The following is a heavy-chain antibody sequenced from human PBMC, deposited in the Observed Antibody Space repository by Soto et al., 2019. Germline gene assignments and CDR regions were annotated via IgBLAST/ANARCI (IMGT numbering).Heavy chain of an antibody. Sequence: QAGGSLRLSCAASGFTFSSYAMHWVRQAPGKGLEWVAVISYDGSNKYYADSVKGRFTISRDNSKNTLYLQMNSLRAEDTAVYYCARVVGGALDYWGEGTLLTVSS. CDR3: ARVVGGALDY. J-gene: IGHJ4*02. V-gene: IGHV3-30-3*01. D-gene: IGHD3-10*01. CDR2: ISYDGSNK. CDR1: GFTFSSYA.